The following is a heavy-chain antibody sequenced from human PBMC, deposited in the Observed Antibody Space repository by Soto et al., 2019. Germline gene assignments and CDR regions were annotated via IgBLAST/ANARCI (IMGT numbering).Heavy chain of an antibody. V-gene: IGHV3-23*01. CDR2: ISTGGGTT. D-gene: IGHD3-10*01. J-gene: IGHJ6*02. CDR3: ARGGGYYGSGTLGGMDV. Sequence: PGGSLSLSCAASGFTFTNHAINWVRRAPGKGPQWVSAISTGGGTTYYADSVKGRFTISRDNSKNTVFLQMNRLRAEDTAVYYCARGGGYYGSGTLGGMDVWGQGTTVTVSS. CDR1: GFTFTNHA.